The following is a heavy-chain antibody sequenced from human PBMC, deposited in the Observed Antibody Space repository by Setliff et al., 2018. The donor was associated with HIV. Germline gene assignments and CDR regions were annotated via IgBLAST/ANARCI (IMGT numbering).Heavy chain of an antibody. J-gene: IGHJ3*01. CDR2: IYHNGFA. D-gene: IGHD2-2*01. CDR3: ARRICGTTACYAVDV. CDR1: GDSITGRW. V-gene: IGHV4-59*11. Sequence: SETLSLTCTVSGDSITGRWLSWIRQPPGKGLEWTGNIYHNGFANYNPSLKSRLTISVDTSKNQVSLTLSSVTPADTAVYYCARRICGTTACYAVDVWGPGTMVTVSS.